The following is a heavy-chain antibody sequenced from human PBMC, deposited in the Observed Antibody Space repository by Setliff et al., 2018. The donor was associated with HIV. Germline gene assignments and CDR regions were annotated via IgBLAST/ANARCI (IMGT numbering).Heavy chain of an antibody. J-gene: IGHJ3*01. Sequence: GGSLRLSCKATGFSFSLYAMSWVRQAPGKGLEWVSSISGSGRKTYYGDSVKGRFTISRDNAKNSLYLQMNSLRAEDTAVYYCARDRVVGATLDPLDLWGQGTMVTVSS. V-gene: IGHV3-23*01. D-gene: IGHD1-26*01. CDR1: GFSFSLYA. CDR2: ISGSGRKT. CDR3: ARDRVVGATLDPLDL.